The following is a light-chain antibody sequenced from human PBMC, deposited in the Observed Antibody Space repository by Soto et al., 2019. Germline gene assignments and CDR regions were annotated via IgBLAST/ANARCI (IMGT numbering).Light chain of an antibody. J-gene: IGKJ4*01. CDR1: QSVSSSY. V-gene: IGKV3-20*01. CDR2: GAS. Sequence: EIVLTQSPGTLSLSPGERATLSCRASQSVSSSYFAWYQQKPGQAPMQLIYGASSRATGIPDRCSGSGSGTDFTLTITRVEPEDFAVYYCKHYRTSFGGGTRVEIK. CDR3: KHYRTS.